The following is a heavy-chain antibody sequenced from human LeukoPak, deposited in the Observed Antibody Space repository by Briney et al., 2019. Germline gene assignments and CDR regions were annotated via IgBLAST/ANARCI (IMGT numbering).Heavy chain of an antibody. Sequence: GGSLRLSRTASGFIFNIHGMHWVRQAPGKGLEWVAFIRYDGSNKYYADSVKGRFTISRDNSKNTLYLQMNSLRAEDTAVYYCANFVGATTLDYWGQGTLVTVSS. CDR3: ANFVGATTLDY. CDR2: IRYDGSNK. D-gene: IGHD1-26*01. V-gene: IGHV3-30*02. CDR1: GFIFNIHG. J-gene: IGHJ4*02.